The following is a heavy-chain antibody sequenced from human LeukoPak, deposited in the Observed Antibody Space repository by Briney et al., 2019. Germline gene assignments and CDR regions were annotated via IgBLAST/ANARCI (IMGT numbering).Heavy chain of an antibody. D-gene: IGHD6-25*01. Sequence: SETLSLTCIVSGVSIRSDTYYWGWIRQPPGKGLEWIGNYHNGNSYYNPSLKSRVTISEDTSGNQFSLRVTSVTAADTAVYYCARLWDSTGLYFYYMDVWGEGTTVTVSS. CDR2: YHNGNS. CDR1: GVSIRSDTYY. J-gene: IGHJ6*03. CDR3: ARLWDSTGLYFYYMDV. V-gene: IGHV4-39*01.